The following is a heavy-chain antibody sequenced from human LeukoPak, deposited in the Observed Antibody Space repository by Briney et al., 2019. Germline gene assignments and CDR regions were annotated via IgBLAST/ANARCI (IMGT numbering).Heavy chain of an antibody. CDR1: EYSFPNYC. Sequence: GESLKISCKHSEYSFPNYCIGWVRQMPGKGLEWMGIIYPGDSDNRYSPSFKGQVTISVDKSISTAYLQWSSLKASDTAMYYCASGRLRRTRDAFDIWGQGTMVTVSS. V-gene: IGHV5-51*01. J-gene: IGHJ3*02. CDR3: ASGRLRRTRDAFDI. CDR2: IYPGDSDN. D-gene: IGHD4-17*01.